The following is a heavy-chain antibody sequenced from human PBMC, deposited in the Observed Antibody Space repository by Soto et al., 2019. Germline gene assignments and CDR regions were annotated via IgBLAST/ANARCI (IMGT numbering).Heavy chain of an antibody. CDR1: GFSLSTSGVG. CDR2: IYWDDDK. Sequence: QITLKESGPPLVKPTQTLTLTCTFSGFSLSTSGVGVGWIRQPPGKALEWLALIYWDDDKRYSPSLKSRLTITKDTSKIQVVLTITNMDPVDTATYYCAHSDPVKSGWYFQRYFQHWGQGTLVTVSS. CDR3: AHSDPVKSGWYFQRYFQH. V-gene: IGHV2-5*02. D-gene: IGHD6-19*01. J-gene: IGHJ1*01.